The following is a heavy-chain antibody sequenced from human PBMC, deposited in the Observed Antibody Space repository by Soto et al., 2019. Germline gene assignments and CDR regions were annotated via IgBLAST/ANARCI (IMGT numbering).Heavy chain of an antibody. CDR1: GYTFTGYY. Sequence: GASVKVSCKASGYTFTGYYMHWVRQAPGQGLEWMGWINPNSGGTNYAQKFQGWVTMTRDTSISTAYMELSRLRSDDTAVYYCAREWSFSSSSKHFDYSGQGTLVTVSS. D-gene: IGHD6-13*01. J-gene: IGHJ4*02. V-gene: IGHV1-2*04. CDR3: AREWSFSSSSKHFDY. CDR2: INPNSGGT.